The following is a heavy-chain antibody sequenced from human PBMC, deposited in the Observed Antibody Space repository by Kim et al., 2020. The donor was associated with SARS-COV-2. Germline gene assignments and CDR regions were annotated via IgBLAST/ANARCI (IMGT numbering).Heavy chain of an antibody. V-gene: IGHV3-33*01. CDR1: GFTFSSYG. J-gene: IGHJ4*02. CDR2: IWYDGSNK. CDR3: ARDQTEYYDSSGYFGPDY. D-gene: IGHD3-22*01. Sequence: GGSLRLSCAASGFTFSSYGMHWVRQAPGKGLEWVAVIWYDGSNKYYADSVKGRFTISRDNSKNTLYLQMNSLRAEDTAVYYCARDQTEYYDSSGYFGPDYWGQGTLVTVSS.